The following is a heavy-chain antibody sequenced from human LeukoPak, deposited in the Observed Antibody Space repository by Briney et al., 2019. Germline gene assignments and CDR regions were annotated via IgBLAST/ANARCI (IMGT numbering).Heavy chain of an antibody. CDR1: AFTLSSYE. J-gene: IGHJ4*02. D-gene: IGHD4-17*01. V-gene: IGHV3-48*03. CDR2: ITSSGSTI. Sequence: PGGSLRLAFAAPAFTLSSYEMDWVRQAPGKGLERVSYITSSGSTIYYGDSVKGRFTISRDNAKNSLYLQMTSLRAEDTAVYYWPRRTAYGDYGVGFDYWGQGTLVTVSS. CDR3: PRRTAYGDYGVGFDY.